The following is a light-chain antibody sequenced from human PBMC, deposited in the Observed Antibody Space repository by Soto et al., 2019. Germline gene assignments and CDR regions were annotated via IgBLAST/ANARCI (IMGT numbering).Light chain of an antibody. CDR1: QSVASN. Sequence: EIVMTQSPATLSVSPGEGATLSCRASQSVASNLAWYQQKPAQGPRLLIYGASTRATGLPARFSGSGSGTEFTLTLSSLQSEDFAVYYCQQYNTWPPYTFGQGTKLEIK. CDR2: GAS. CDR3: QQYNTWPPYT. V-gene: IGKV3-15*01. J-gene: IGKJ2*01.